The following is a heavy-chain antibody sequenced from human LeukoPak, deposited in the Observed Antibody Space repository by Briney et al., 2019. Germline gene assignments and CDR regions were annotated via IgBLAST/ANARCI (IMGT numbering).Heavy chain of an antibody. CDR3: ARAYVSSWYRWFDP. CDR2: IYYSGST. Sequence: SQTPSLTCTVSNGLISSGAYYWSWIRQHPGKGLEWIGYIYYSGSTEYNPSLKSRVTISVDTSKNQFSLNLSSVTAADTAVYYCARAYVSSWYRWFDPWDQGTLVTVSS. V-gene: IGHV4-31*03. D-gene: IGHD6-13*01. CDR1: NGLISSGAYY. J-gene: IGHJ5*02.